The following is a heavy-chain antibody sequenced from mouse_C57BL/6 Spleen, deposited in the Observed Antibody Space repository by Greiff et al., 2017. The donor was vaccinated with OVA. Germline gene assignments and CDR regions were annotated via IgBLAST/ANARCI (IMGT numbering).Heavy chain of an antibody. CDR3: ARRGGNSNGVYFDY. CDR1: GFTFSDYG. V-gene: IGHV5-17*01. D-gene: IGHD1-1*02. Sequence: EVHLVESGGGLVKPGGSLKLSCAASGFTFSDYGMHWVRQAPGQGLEWVAYISSGSSTTNYADTVKGRFTISRDNAKNTLFLQLISLRSEDTAVYYCARRGGNSNGVYFDYWGQGTTLTVSS. CDR2: ISSGSSTT. J-gene: IGHJ2*01.